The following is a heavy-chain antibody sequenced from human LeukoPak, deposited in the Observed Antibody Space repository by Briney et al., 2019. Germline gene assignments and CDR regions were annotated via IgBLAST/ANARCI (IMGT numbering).Heavy chain of an antibody. D-gene: IGHD2-15*01. CDR3: ARDPGATSPNCHIDC. J-gene: IGHJ4*02. V-gene: IGHV4-61*01. Sequence: SETLSLTCSVSGGSVRSNSQYWNWLPQPPGKGLEWIGYIHYSGSTEYNLAFKSRVTMSVDTSKNQFSLKVTSMTAADTAVYFCARDPGATSPNCHIDCWGEGTLVTVSS. CDR1: GGSVRSNSQY. CDR2: IHYSGST.